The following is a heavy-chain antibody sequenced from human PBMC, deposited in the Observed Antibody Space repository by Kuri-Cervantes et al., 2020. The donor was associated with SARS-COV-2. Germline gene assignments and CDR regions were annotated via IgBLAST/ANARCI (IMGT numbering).Heavy chain of an antibody. CDR3: ARDRKDIVVVPAAVLDP. J-gene: IGHJ5*02. CDR2: ISGSGGST. D-gene: IGHD2-2*01. CDR1: GFTVSSNY. V-gene: IGHV3-23*01. Sequence: GESLKISCAASGFTVSSNYMSWVRQAPGKGLEWVSAISGSGGSTYYADSVKGRFTISRDNSKNTLYLQMNSLRAEDTAVYYCARDRKDIVVVPAAVLDPWGQGTLVTVSS.